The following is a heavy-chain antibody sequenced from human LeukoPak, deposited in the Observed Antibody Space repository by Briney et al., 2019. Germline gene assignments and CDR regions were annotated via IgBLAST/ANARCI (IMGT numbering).Heavy chain of an antibody. CDR2: IYYSGST. V-gene: IGHV4-59*08. J-gene: IGHJ6*02. CDR1: GGSISSYY. CDR3: ARHRFEDSSWSVVGGMDV. D-gene: IGHD6-6*01. Sequence: PSETLSLTCTVYGGSISSYYWSCVRQPPGKGLEWIGYIYYSGSTNYNPSLKSRVTISVDTSKNQFSLKLSSVTAADTAVYYCARHRFEDSSWSVVGGMDVWGQGTTVTVSS.